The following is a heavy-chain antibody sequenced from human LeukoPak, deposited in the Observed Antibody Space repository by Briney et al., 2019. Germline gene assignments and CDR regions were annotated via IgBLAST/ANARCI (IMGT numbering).Heavy chain of an antibody. Sequence: GGSLRLSCAASGFTFSSYEMNWVRQAPGKGLEWVSYIGSSGSTIYYADSVKGRFTISRDNAKNSLYLQMNSLRAEDTAVYYCARNYDSSGYYPGYFDYWGQGTLVTVSS. V-gene: IGHV3-48*03. D-gene: IGHD3-22*01. CDR1: GFTFSSYE. CDR3: ARNYDSSGYYPGYFDY. CDR2: IGSSGSTI. J-gene: IGHJ4*02.